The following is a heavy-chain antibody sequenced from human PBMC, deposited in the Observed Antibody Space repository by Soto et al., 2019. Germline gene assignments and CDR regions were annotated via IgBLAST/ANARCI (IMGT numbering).Heavy chain of an antibody. CDR2: ISYDGSNK. CDR3: ARARGDLNYFDY. J-gene: IGHJ4*02. V-gene: IGHV3-30-3*01. CDR1: GFTFSSYA. Sequence: GGSLRLSCAASGFTFSSYAMHWVRQAPGKGLEWVAVISYDGSNKYYADSVKGRFTISRDNSKNTLYLQMNSLRAEDTAVYYCARARGDLNYFDYWGQGTLVTVSS. D-gene: IGHD2-21*02.